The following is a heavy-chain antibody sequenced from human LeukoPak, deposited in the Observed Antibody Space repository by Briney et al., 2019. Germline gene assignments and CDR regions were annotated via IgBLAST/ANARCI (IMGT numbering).Heavy chain of an antibody. J-gene: IGHJ4*02. CDR1: GFAFSSYS. D-gene: IGHD3-22*01. CDR3: ARRIYDSSGYYYDY. V-gene: IGHV3-21*01. CDR2: ISSSSSYI. Sequence: GGSLRLSCAASGFAFSSYSMNWVRQAPGKGLEWVSSISSSSSYIYYADSVKCRFTISRDNAKNSLYLQMNSLRAEDTAVYYCARRIYDSSGYYYDYWGQGTLVTVSS.